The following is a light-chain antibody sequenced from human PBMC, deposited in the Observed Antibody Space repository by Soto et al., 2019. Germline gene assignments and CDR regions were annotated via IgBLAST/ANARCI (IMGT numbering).Light chain of an antibody. CDR3: QSYDSSLSV. Sequence: QSALTQPPSVSGAPGQRVTISCTGSSSNIGAGYGVHWYQQLPGTAPKLVIYGNSNRPSGVPDRFSGSKSGTSASLAITGLQAEDEADYYCQSYDSSLSVFGTGTKVTVL. V-gene: IGLV1-40*01. J-gene: IGLJ1*01. CDR2: GNS. CDR1: SSNIGAGYG.